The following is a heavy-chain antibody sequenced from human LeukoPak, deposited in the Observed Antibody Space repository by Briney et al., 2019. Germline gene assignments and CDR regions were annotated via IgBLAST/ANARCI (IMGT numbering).Heavy chain of an antibody. Sequence: GASVKVSCKASGYTFTGYYMHWVRQAPGQGLEWMGWINPNSGGTNYAQKFQGRVTMTKDTSISTAYMELSRLRSDDTAVYYCARDRSDSSSWYYFDYWGQGTLVTASS. J-gene: IGHJ4*02. CDR2: INPNSGGT. D-gene: IGHD6-13*01. V-gene: IGHV1-2*02. CDR1: GYTFTGYY. CDR3: ARDRSDSSSWYYFDY.